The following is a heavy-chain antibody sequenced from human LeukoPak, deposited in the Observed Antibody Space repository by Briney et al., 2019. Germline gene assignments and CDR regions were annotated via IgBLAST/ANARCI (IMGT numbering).Heavy chain of an antibody. CDR3: ARARGSSWGNWFDP. CDR1: GFTFSSYG. V-gene: IGHV3-30*19. J-gene: IGHJ5*02. Sequence: PGGSLRLSCAASGFTFSSYGMHWVRQAPGKGLEWVAVIWYDGSNKYYADSVKGRFTISRDNSKNTLYLQMNSLRAEDTAVYYCARARGSSWGNWFDPWGQGTLVTVSS. CDR2: IWYDGSNK. D-gene: IGHD6-13*01.